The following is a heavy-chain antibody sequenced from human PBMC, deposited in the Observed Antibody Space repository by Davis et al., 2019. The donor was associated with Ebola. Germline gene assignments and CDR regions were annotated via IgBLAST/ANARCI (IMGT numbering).Heavy chain of an antibody. D-gene: IGHD3-16*01. J-gene: IGHJ4*02. CDR2: IYRDGRT. Sequence: GESLKISCAASGFIVSDKYMSWVRQAPGKGLEWVSVIYRDGRTYHADSVKGRFTISRDNSKNTVYLQMTSLTAEDTGIYYCVRDPLPFGSAFDSWGQGTLVTVSS. CDR1: GFIVSDKY. CDR3: VRDPLPFGSAFDS. V-gene: IGHV3-53*01.